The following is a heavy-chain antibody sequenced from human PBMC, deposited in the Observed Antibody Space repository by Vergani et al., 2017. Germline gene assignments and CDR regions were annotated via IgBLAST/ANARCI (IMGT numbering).Heavy chain of an antibody. CDR1: GGSFSGYY. D-gene: IGHD3-10*01. J-gene: IGHJ4*02. CDR2: INHSGST. CDR3: ARGNYYGSGSYYRVKKYFDD. V-gene: IGHV4-34*01. Sequence: QVQLQQWGAGLLKPSETLSLTCAVYGGSFSGYYWSWIRQPPGKVLEWIGEINHSGSTNYNPSLKSRVTISVDTSKNQFSLNLSSVTAADTAVYYCARGNYYGSGSYYRVKKYFDDWGQGTLVTVSS.